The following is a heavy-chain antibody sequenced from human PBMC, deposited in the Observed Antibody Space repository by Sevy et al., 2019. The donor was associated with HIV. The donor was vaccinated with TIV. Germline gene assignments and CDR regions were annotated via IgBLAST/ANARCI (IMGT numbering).Heavy chain of an antibody. V-gene: IGHV1-18*04. D-gene: IGHD3-10*01. CDR3: ARDHPAWFGELFSTDYYYGMDV. Sequence: ASVKVSCKASGYTFTSYGISWVRQAPGQALEWIGWISAYNGNTNYAQKLQGRVTMTTDTSTSTAYMELRSLRSDDTAVYYCARDHPAWFGELFSTDYYYGMDVWGQGTTVTVSS. J-gene: IGHJ6*02. CDR2: ISAYNGNT. CDR1: GYTFTSYG.